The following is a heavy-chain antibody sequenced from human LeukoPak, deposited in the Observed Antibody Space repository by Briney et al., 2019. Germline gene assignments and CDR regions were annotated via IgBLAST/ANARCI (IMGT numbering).Heavy chain of an antibody. Sequence: SSETLSLTCTVSGASINSYYWSWIRQPPGEGLEWIGYVYHSGSTNYNSSLKSRVTISLDTSKTQFSLRLSSVTAADTAVYYCASQLGGTTFYWGQGALVTVSS. V-gene: IGHV4-59*01. CDR2: VYHSGST. D-gene: IGHD1-1*01. CDR3: ASQLGGTTFY. J-gene: IGHJ4*02. CDR1: GASINSYY.